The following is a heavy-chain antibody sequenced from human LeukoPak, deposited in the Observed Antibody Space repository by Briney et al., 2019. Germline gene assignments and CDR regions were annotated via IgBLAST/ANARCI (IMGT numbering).Heavy chain of an antibody. J-gene: IGHJ4*02. Sequence: ASVKLSCKASGYTFTSYGISWVRQAPGQGLEWMGWISPYNGNTNYAQKLQGRVTMTTDTSTSRAYMELRRLRSDDTAVYYCEREMATIVNQFDYWGQGTLVTVSS. CDR2: ISPYNGNT. D-gene: IGHD5-24*01. V-gene: IGHV1-18*01. CDR1: GYTFTSYG. CDR3: EREMATIVNQFDY.